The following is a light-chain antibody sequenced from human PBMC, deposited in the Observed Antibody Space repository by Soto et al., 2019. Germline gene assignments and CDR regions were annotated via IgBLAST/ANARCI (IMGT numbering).Light chain of an antibody. CDR1: QSVSSSY. Sequence: EIVLTQSPGTLSLSPGERATLSCRASQSVSSSYLAWYQQKPDQAPRLHIYGASSRATGIPDRFSGSGSGTDFTLTISRLEPEDFAVYYCQQYGSSPTFGGGTKVEIK. V-gene: IGKV3-20*01. CDR2: GAS. CDR3: QQYGSSPT. J-gene: IGKJ4*01.